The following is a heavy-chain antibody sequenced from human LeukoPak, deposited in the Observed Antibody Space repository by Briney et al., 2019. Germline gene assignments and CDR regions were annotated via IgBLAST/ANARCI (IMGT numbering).Heavy chain of an antibody. CDR2: IYYSGST. D-gene: IGHD3-22*01. CDR1: GGSISSRSHY. V-gene: IGHV4-39*01. Sequence: SETLSLTCTVSGGSISSRSHYWGWTRQPPGKGLEWIGSIYYSGSTYDNPSLKSRVTISVDTSKNQFSLKLNSVTAADAAVYYCARLLYDSRGYYYFDYWGRGTLVTVSS. J-gene: IGHJ4*02. CDR3: ARLLYDSRGYYYFDY.